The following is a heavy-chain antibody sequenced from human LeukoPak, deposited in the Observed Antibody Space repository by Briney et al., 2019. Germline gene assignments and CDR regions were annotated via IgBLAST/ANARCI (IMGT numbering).Heavy chain of an antibody. V-gene: IGHV1-8*03. Sequence: ASVKASCKASGYTFTSYDINWVRQATGQGLEWMGWMNPNSGNTGYAQKFQGRVTITRNTSISTAYMELSSLRSEDTAVYYCARYSTGWYRRGYYYYMDVWGKGTTVTVSS. D-gene: IGHD6-19*01. J-gene: IGHJ6*03. CDR2: MNPNSGNT. CDR1: GYTFTSYD. CDR3: ARYSTGWYRRGYYYYMDV.